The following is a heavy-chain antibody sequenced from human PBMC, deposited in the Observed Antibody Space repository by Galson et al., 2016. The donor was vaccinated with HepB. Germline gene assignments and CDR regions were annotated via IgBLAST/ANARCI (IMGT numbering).Heavy chain of an antibody. Sequence: SVKVSCKASGGTFSSLTISWVRQAPGQGLEWMGRIIPILDIANYAQKFQGRVTITADKSTSTAYMELSSLRSEDTAVYYCARDDGKMATLNWGQGTLVTVSS. D-gene: IGHD5-24*01. CDR1: GGTFSSLT. V-gene: IGHV1-69*04. J-gene: IGHJ4*02. CDR2: IIPILDIA. CDR3: ARDDGKMATLN.